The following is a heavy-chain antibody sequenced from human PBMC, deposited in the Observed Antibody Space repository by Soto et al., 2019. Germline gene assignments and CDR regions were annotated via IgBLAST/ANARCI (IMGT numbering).Heavy chain of an antibody. V-gene: IGHV4-34*01. Sequence: SETLALTCAVYGGSFRGYYVSWIRQPPGKGLEWIGEINHSGSTNYNPSLKSRVTISVDTSKNQFSLKLSSVTAADTAVYYCARRYAGNFDYWGQGTLVTVSS. CDR2: INHSGST. J-gene: IGHJ4*02. CDR3: ARRYAGNFDY. D-gene: IGHD1-1*01. CDR1: GGSFRGYY.